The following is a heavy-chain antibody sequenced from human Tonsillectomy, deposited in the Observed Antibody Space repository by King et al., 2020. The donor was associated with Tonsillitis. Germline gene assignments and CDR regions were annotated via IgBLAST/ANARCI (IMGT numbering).Heavy chain of an antibody. CDR2: IIPIFGKA. J-gene: IGHJ6*03. Sequence: VKLVQSGAEVKKSGSSVKVSCKTSGGSFSNYGVSWVRQAPGQGLEWMGGIIPIFGKANYAQKFQGRVTISADESTSTAYMEMRSLGSEDTAVYYCARDRMVYAPRSYYYYYYMDVWGKGTTVTVSS. CDR3: ARDRMVYAPRSYYYYYYMDV. CDR1: GGSFSNYG. D-gene: IGHD2-8*01. V-gene: IGHV1-69*01.